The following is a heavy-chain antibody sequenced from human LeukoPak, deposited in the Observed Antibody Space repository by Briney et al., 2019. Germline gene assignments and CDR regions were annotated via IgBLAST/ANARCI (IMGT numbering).Heavy chain of an antibody. V-gene: IGHV4-34*01. CDR1: GGSFSGYY. J-gene: IGHJ5*02. Sequence: SETLSLTCAVYGGSFSGYYWSWIRQPPGKGLEWIGEINHSGSTNYNPSLKSRVTISVDTSKNQFSLKLSSVTAADTAVYYCAHTYYYDSSGENWFDPWGQGTLVTVSS. CDR2: INHSGST. CDR3: AHTYYYDSSGENWFDP. D-gene: IGHD3-22*01.